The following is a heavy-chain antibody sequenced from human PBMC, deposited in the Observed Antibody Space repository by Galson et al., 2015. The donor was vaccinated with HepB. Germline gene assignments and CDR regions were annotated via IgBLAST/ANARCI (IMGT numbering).Heavy chain of an antibody. D-gene: IGHD2-15*01. CDR2: VSYDGKNT. J-gene: IGHJ4*02. CDR3: VRQDCSGGRCYLDY. V-gene: IGHV3-30*03. Sequence: SLRLSCAASGFTFSSYAMHWVRQAPGKGLEWVTLVSYDGKNTCYADSVKGRFTISRDSSKNTLNLQMNSLRAEETAVYYCVRQDCSGGRCYLDYWGQGTLVTVSS. CDR1: GFTFSSYA.